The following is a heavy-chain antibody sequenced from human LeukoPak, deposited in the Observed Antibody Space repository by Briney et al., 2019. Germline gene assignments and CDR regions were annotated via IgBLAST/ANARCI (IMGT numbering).Heavy chain of an antibody. V-gene: IGHV4-59*12. D-gene: IGHD3-22*01. CDR2: IDYSGST. J-gene: IGHJ4*02. CDR3: ARARRGYDSSGYYYAGGYFDY. CDR1: GGSISSYY. Sequence: SETLSLTCTVSGGSISSYYWSWIRQPPGKGLEWIGYIDYSGSTNYNPSLKSRVTISVDTSKNQFSLKLSSVTAADTAVYYCARARRGYDSSGYYYAGGYFDYWGQGTLVTVSS.